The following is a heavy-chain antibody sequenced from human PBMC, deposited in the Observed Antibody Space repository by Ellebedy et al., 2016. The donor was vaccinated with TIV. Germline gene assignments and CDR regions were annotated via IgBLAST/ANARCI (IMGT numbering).Heavy chain of an antibody. CDR1: GFSLSNSF. CDR3: RPGHYSDA. Sequence: GESLKISXAASGFSLSNSFMSWIRQAPGKGLEWVSTLTADGRSTCFADSVKGRFTISRDNSKNTVYLQMNSLRSEDTAVYYCRPGHYSDAWGQGTLVTVSS. J-gene: IGHJ4*02. V-gene: IGHV3-23*01. CDR2: LTADGRST.